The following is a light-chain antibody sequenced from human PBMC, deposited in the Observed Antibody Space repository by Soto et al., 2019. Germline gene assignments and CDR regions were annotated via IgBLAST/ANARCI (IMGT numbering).Light chain of an antibody. CDR2: DAS. J-gene: IGKJ1*01. CDR3: QQYNTYWT. CDR1: QSINTW. V-gene: IGKV1-5*01. Sequence: DIQMTQSPSTLSASLGDRVIITCRASQSINTWLAWYQQKPGKAPKLLIYDASTLESGVPSRFSGSGSGAEFTLTISSLQPDDFATYYCQQYNTYWTFXQGTKVDIK.